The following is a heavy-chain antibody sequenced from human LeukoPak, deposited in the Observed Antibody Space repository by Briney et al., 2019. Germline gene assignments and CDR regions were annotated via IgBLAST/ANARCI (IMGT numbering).Heavy chain of an antibody. CDR3: ARDYASDY. Sequence: PGLTLRLSCAASGFTFSVFSMNWVPQAPGKGLEWVSYISRSGDTIYFADSVKGRFTISRDNAKNSLYLQMSSLRAEDTAVYYCARDYASDYWGQGSLVTVSS. V-gene: IGHV3-48*04. J-gene: IGHJ4*02. CDR2: ISRSGDTI. D-gene: IGHD3-10*01. CDR1: GFTFSVFS.